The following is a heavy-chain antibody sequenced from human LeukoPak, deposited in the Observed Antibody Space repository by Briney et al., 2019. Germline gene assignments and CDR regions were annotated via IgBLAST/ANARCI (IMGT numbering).Heavy chain of an antibody. CDR1: GYSFTSYW. CDR2: IYPGDSDT. Sequence: GESLKISCKGSGYSFTSYWTGWVRQMSGKGLEWMGIIYPGDSDTRYSPSFQGQVTISADKSISTAYLQWSGLKASDTAMYYCARQYSSGWLGGWFDPWGQGTLVTVSS. D-gene: IGHD6-19*01. V-gene: IGHV5-51*01. CDR3: ARQYSSGWLGGWFDP. J-gene: IGHJ5*02.